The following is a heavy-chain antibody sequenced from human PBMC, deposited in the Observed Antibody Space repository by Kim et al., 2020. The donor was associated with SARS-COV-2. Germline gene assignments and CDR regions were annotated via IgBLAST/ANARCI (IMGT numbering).Heavy chain of an antibody. V-gene: IGHV4-31*03. CDR2: IYYSGST. CDR3: ARVGVPAAIPVFRGPTVDAFDI. Sequence: SETLSLTCTVSGGSISSGGYYWSWIRQHPGKGLEWIGYIYYSGSTYYNPSLKSRVTISVDTSKNQFSLKLSSVTAADTAVYYCARVGVPAAIPVFRGPTVDAFDIWGQGTMVTVSS. D-gene: IGHD2-2*01. CDR1: GGSISSGGYY. J-gene: IGHJ3*02.